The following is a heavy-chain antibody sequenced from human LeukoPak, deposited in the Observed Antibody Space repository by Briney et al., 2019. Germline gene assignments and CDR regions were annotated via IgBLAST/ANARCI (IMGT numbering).Heavy chain of an antibody. Sequence: SETLSLTCTVSGGSISSSSYYWGWIRQPPGKGLEWIGYIYYSGSTYYNPSLKSRVTISVDTSKNQFSLKLSSVTAADTAVYYCAREVRTTNYGGHVDYWGQGTLVTVSS. J-gene: IGHJ4*02. V-gene: IGHV4-30-4*08. CDR3: AREVRTTNYGGHVDY. CDR2: IYYSGST. D-gene: IGHD4-23*01. CDR1: GGSISSSSYY.